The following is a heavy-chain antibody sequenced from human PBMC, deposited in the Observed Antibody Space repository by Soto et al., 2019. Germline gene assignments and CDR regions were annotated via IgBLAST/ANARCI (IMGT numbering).Heavy chain of an antibody. J-gene: IGHJ1*01. D-gene: IGHD4-17*01. V-gene: IGHV3-23*01. CDR1: GFTFSSYA. CDR3: AKLRDYGDYARGFAEYFQH. CDR2: ISGSGGST. Sequence: GGSLRLSFAASGFTFSSYAMSWVRQAPGKGLEWVSAISGSGGSTYYADSVKGRFTISRDNSKNTLYLQMNSLRAEDTAVYYCAKLRDYGDYARGFAEYFQHWGQGTLVTVSS.